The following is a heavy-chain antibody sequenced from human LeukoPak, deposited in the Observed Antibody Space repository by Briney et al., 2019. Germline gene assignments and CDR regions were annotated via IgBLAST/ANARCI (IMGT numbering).Heavy chain of an antibody. J-gene: IGHJ3*02. D-gene: IGHD2-21*02. Sequence: PGGSLRLSCSASGFTFSSYDIHWARQAPGKGLEWVDAIPYDESDKYFADSVKGGLTISRGSSKNTVYLQLNSLRPEDTALYYCARVGCGPYCYSEGALDIWGQGTLVTVSS. V-gene: IGHV3-30*03. CDR1: GFTFSSYD. CDR2: IPYDESDK. CDR3: ARVGCGPYCYSEGALDI.